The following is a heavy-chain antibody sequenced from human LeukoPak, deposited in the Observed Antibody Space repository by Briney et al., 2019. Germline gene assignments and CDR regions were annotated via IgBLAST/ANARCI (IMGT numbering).Heavy chain of an antibody. CDR1: GGTFSSYG. CDR3: ARDRSVAGTNWFDP. Sequence: ASVKVSCKASGGTFSSYGISWVRQAPGQGLEWMGWISAYNGNTNYAQKLQGRVTMTTDTSTSTAYMELRSLRSDDTAVYYCARDRSVAGTNWFDPWGQGTLVTVSS. CDR2: ISAYNGNT. V-gene: IGHV1-18*01. D-gene: IGHD6-19*01. J-gene: IGHJ5*02.